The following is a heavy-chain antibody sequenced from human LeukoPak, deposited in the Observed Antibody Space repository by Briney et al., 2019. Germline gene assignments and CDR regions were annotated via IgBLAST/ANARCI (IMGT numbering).Heavy chain of an antibody. V-gene: IGHV4-61*02. Sequence: SETLSLTCTVSGGSISSGSYYWSWIRQPAGKGLEWIGRINTSGSTNYNPSLKSRVTISVDTSKNQFSLILTSVTAADTAVYYCARSTYCSGGSCSHNWFVPWGQGTLVTVSS. D-gene: IGHD2-15*01. CDR3: ARSTYCSGGSCSHNWFVP. CDR1: GGSISSGSYY. CDR2: INTSGST. J-gene: IGHJ5*02.